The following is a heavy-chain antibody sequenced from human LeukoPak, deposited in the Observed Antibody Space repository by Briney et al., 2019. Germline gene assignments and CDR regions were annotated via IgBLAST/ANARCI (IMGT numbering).Heavy chain of an antibody. Sequence: SETLSLTCTVSGGSISSYYWSWIRQPPGKGLEWIGYIYYSGSTNYSPSLKSRVTISVDTSKNQFSLKLSSVTAADTAVYYCARRDYDILTGYMNWFDPWGQGTLVTVSS. CDR2: IYYSGST. CDR3: ARRDYDILTGYMNWFDP. D-gene: IGHD3-9*01. J-gene: IGHJ5*02. V-gene: IGHV4-59*08. CDR1: GGSISSYY.